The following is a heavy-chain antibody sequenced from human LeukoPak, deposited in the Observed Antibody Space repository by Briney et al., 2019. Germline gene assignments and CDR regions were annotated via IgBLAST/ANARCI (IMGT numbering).Heavy chain of an antibody. Sequence: PGGSLRLSCAASGFAFSDYYMSWIRPAPGKGLEWVSYISSSSSYTNYADSVKGRFTISRDNAKNSLYLQTNSLRAEDTAVYYCARARPRNSSGWYYYYYGMDVWGKGTTVTVSS. CDR3: ARARPRNSSGWYYYYYGMDV. CDR1: GFAFSDYY. V-gene: IGHV3-11*06. J-gene: IGHJ6*04. D-gene: IGHD6-19*01. CDR2: ISSSSSYT.